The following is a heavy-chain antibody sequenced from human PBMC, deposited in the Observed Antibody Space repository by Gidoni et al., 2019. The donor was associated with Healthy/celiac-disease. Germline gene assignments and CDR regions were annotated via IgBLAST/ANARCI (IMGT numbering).Heavy chain of an antibody. CDR1: VFTFSSYW. CDR3: ARAPWIPNYFDY. D-gene: IGHD5-18*01. V-gene: IGHV3-7*04. CDR2: IKQDGSEK. Sequence: EVQLVESGGGLVQPGGSLSLSCAASVFTFSSYWMSWVRMAPGKGLEWVANIKQDGSEKYYVDSVKGRFTISRDNAKNSLYLQMNSLRAEDTAVYYCARAPWIPNYFDYWGQGTLVTVSS. J-gene: IGHJ4*02.